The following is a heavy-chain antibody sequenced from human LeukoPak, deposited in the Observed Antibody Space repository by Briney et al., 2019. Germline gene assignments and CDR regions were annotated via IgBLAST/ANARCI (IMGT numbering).Heavy chain of an antibody. CDR2: TYYRSTWYY. Sequence: QTLSLTCAISGDSVSSDSSAWNWFRQSPSRGLEWLGRTYYRSTWYYDYAVSVKSRITINPDTSKNQFSLQLNSVTPEDTAVYYCARGGHFEYWGQGTLVTVSS. D-gene: IGHD6-25*01. J-gene: IGHJ4*02. CDR3: ARGGHFEY. V-gene: IGHV6-1*01. CDR1: GDSVSSDSSA.